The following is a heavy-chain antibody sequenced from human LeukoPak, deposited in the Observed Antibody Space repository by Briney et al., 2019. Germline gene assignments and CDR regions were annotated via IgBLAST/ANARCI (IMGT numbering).Heavy chain of an antibody. D-gene: IGHD2-2*02. CDR3: AREVGYCSSTSCYTNAFDI. CDR2: ISAYNGNT. CDR1: GYTFTSYG. Sequence: ASVKVSCKASGYTFTSYGISWVRQAPGQGLEWMGWISAYNGNTNYAQKLQGRVTMTTDTSTSTAYMELRSLRSDDTAVYYCAREVGYCSSTSCYTNAFDIWGQGTMVTVSS. V-gene: IGHV1-18*01. J-gene: IGHJ3*02.